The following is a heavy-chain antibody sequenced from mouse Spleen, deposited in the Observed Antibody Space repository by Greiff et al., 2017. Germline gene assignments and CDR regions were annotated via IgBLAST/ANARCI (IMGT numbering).Heavy chain of an antibody. Sequence: DVMLVESGGGLVKPGGSLKLSCAASGFTFSSYAMSWVRQTPEKRLEWVATISSGGSYTYYPDSVKGRFTISRDDAKNTLYLQMSSLRSEDTAMYYCARLLLLGDAMDYWGQGTSVTVSS. CDR2: ISSGGSYT. CDR1: GFTFSSYA. J-gene: IGHJ4*01. CDR3: ARLLLLGDAMDY. V-gene: IGHV5-9-1*01. D-gene: IGHD2-1*01.